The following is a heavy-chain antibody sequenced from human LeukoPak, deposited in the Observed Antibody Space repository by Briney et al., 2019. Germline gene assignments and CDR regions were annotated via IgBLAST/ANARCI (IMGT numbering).Heavy chain of an antibody. CDR1: GYTLTELS. CDR3: ATIAAAGTGAFDI. Sequence: ASMKVSCKVSGYTLTELSMHWVRQAPGKGLEWMGGFDPEDGETIYAQKFQGRVTMTEDTSTDTAYMELSSLRSEDTAVYYCATIAAAGTGAFDIWGQGTMVTVSS. V-gene: IGHV1-24*01. D-gene: IGHD6-13*01. J-gene: IGHJ3*02. CDR2: FDPEDGET.